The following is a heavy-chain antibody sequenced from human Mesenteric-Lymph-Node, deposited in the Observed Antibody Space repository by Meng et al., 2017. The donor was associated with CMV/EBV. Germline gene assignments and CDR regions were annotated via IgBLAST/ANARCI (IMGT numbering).Heavy chain of an antibody. V-gene: IGHV3-21*01. CDR1: GFTFSSYG. CDR3: ARGTPLLR. CDR2: IRSSSSYI. Sequence: EVQLVESGGGRVKPGGSLRLSCAASGFTFSSYGMNWVRQAPGKGLEWVSSIRSSSSYIYYADSVKGRFTISRDNAKNSLYLQMNSLRAEDTAVYYCARGTPLLRWGQGTLVTVSS. J-gene: IGHJ4*02. D-gene: IGHD3-22*01.